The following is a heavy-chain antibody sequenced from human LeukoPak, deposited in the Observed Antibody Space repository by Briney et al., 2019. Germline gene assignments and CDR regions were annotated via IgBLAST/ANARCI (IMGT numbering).Heavy chain of an antibody. D-gene: IGHD1-26*01. J-gene: IGHJ4*02. Sequence: SETLSLTCTVSGASLSNYYWSWIRQPPGKGLEWIGYIYYSGSTNYNPSLKSRVTISVDTSKNQFSLKLSSVTAADTAVYYCARAKMGATTNFDYWGQGTLVTVSS. CDR1: GASLSNYY. CDR3: ARAKMGATTNFDY. V-gene: IGHV4-59*01. CDR2: IYYSGST.